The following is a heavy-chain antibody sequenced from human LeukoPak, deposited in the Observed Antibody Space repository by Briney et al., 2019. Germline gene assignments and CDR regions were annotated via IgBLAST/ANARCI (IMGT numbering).Heavy chain of an antibody. D-gene: IGHD4-17*01. Sequence: SETLSLTCSVSGGSISSNNYYWGWIRQPPGKGLEWIANIDYSGSTYYNPSLKSRVTISVDTSRNQFFLKVTSVTAADTAVYYCARRQYGDHYYFDHWGQGTLVTVSS. CDR3: ARRQYGDHYYFDH. J-gene: IGHJ4*02. CDR1: GGSISSNNYY. CDR2: IDYSGST. V-gene: IGHV4-39*01.